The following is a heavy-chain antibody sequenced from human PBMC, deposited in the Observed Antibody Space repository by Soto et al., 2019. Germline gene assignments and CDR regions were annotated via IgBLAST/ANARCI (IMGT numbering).Heavy chain of an antibody. Sequence: EVQLLESGGGLVQPGGSLRLSCAASGFTFSSYAMNWVRQAPGKGLEWVSVISGSGGSTYYADSVKGRFTISRDNSKNTLYLQMNRRRAEDTAVYSCARRGPGPYFEDWGQGTVVTVSS. CDR3: ARRGPGPYFED. J-gene: IGHJ4*02. D-gene: IGHD2-8*02. CDR2: ISGSGGST. CDR1: GFTFSSYA. V-gene: IGHV3-23*01.